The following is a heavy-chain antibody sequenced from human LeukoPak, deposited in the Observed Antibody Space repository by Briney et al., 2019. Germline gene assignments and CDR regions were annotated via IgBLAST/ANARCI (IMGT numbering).Heavy chain of an antibody. V-gene: IGHV3-21*01. CDR2: ISSSSSYI. D-gene: IGHD2-2*01. CDR3: ARGVIVVVPAATGPTDY. Sequence: GGSLRLSCAASGFTFSSYNMNWVRQAPGKGLEWVSSISSSSSYIYYADSVKGRFTISRDNAKNSLYLQMNSLRAEDTAVYYCARGVIVVVPAATGPTDYWGQGTLVTVSS. CDR1: GFTFSSYN. J-gene: IGHJ4*02.